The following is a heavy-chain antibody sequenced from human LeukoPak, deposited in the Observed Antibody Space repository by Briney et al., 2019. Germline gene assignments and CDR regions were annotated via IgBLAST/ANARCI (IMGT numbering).Heavy chain of an antibody. V-gene: IGHV3-7*01. CDR1: GFTFSSYA. J-gene: IGHJ4*02. CDR3: ATIQY. CDR2: VNQDGSES. Sequence: GGSLRLSCAASGFTFSSYAMDWVRQAPGKGLERVAIVNQDGSESYYVDSVRGRFTISRDNVDNSLFLQMDSLRVDDTARYYCATIQYWGQGTQVTVSS. D-gene: IGHD2-21*01.